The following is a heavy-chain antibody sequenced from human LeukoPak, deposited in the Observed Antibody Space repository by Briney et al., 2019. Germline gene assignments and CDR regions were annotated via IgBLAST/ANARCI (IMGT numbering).Heavy chain of an antibody. CDR3: ARVASIAARNAGGDYYYYYMDV. V-gene: IGHV4-4*07. CDR1: GGSISSYY. Sequence: SETLSLTCTVSGGSISSYYWSWIRQPAGKGLEWIGRIYTSGSTNYYPSLKSRVTMSVDTSKNQFSLKLSSVTAADTAVYYCARVASIAARNAGGDYYYYYMDVWGKGTTVTVSS. CDR2: IYTSGST. J-gene: IGHJ6*03. D-gene: IGHD6-6*01.